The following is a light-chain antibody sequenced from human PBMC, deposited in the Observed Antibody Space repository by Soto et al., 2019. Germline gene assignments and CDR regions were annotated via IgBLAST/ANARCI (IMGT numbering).Light chain of an antibody. CDR3: SSYTSSSTPVL. J-gene: IGLJ2*01. V-gene: IGLV2-14*01. CDR1: SSDVGGYNY. CDR2: EVS. Sequence: QSAQTQPASVSGSPGQSITISCTGTSSDVGGYNYVSWYQQHPGKAPKLMIYEVSNRPSGVSNRFSGSKSGNTASLTISGLQAEDEADYYCSSYTSSSTPVLFGGGTKLTVL.